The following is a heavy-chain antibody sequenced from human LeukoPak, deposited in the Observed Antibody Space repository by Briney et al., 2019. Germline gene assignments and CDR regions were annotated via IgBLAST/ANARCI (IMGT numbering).Heavy chain of an antibody. CDR1: GFTFSNYW. V-gene: IGHV3-7*01. J-gene: IGHJ4*02. Sequence: GGSLRLSCAASGFTFSNYWMTWVRQAPGKGLEWVANIKQDESEKYYVDSVKGRFTISRDNAKNSLHLQMSSLRVEDTAVYYCAKGGSLIQLWSRFDYWGQGTLVTVSS. CDR2: IKQDESEK. CDR3: AKGGSLIQLWSRFDY. D-gene: IGHD5-18*01.